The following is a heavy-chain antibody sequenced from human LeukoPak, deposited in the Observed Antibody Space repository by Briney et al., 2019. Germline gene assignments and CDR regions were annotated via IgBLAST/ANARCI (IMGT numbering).Heavy chain of an antibody. CDR2: IYYSGST. CDR1: GGSFSGYY. CDR3: ARLGIVGWFDP. Sequence: SETLSLTSAVYGGSFSGYYWSWIRQPPGKGLEWIGSIYYSGSTYYNPSLKSRVTISVDTSKNQFSLKLSSVTAADTAVYYCARLGIVGWFDPWGQGTLVTVSS. D-gene: IGHD1-26*01. V-gene: IGHV4-34*01. J-gene: IGHJ5*02.